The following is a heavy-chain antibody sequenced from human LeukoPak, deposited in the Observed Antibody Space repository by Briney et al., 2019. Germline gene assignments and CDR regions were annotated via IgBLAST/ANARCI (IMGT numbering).Heavy chain of an antibody. J-gene: IGHJ6*03. D-gene: IGHD6-6*01. V-gene: IGHV3-30-3*01. CDR2: ISYDGSNK. CDR1: GFTFSSYA. Sequence: GRSLRLSCAASGFTFSSYAMHWVRQAPGKGLEWVAVISYDGSNKYYADSVKGRFTISRDNSKNTLYLQMNSLRAEDTAVYYCAKDSEQLAGYYYYMDVWGKGTTVTVSS. CDR3: AKDSEQLAGYYYYMDV.